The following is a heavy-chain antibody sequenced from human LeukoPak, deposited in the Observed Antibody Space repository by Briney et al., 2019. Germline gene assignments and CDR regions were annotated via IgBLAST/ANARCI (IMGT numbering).Heavy chain of an antibody. D-gene: IGHD1-1*01. V-gene: IGHV4-31*03. CDR1: GGSISSGGYY. CDR3: AREVPTHYFDY. CDR2: IYYSGST. J-gene: IGHJ4*02. Sequence: SETLSLTCTVSGGSISSGGYYWSWIRQHPGKGLEWIGYIYYSGSTYYSPSLKSRVTISVDTSKNQFSLKLSSVTAADTAVYYCAREVPTHYFDYWGQGTLVTVSS.